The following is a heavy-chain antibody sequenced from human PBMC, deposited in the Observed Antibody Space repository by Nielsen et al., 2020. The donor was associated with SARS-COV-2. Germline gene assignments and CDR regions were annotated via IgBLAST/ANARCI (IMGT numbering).Heavy chain of an antibody. J-gene: IGHJ3*02. V-gene: IGHV3-30*04. CDR3: ATAPSGSYGGLYAFDI. D-gene: IGHD1-26*01. CDR1: GFTFSTYP. CDR2: ISYDRSNK. Sequence: GESLKISCAASGFTFSTYPMHWVRQAPGKGLEWVAVISYDRSNKYSADSVKGRFTISRDNAKNSLYLQMNSLRAEDTALYHCATAPSGSYGGLYAFDIWGQGTMVTVSS.